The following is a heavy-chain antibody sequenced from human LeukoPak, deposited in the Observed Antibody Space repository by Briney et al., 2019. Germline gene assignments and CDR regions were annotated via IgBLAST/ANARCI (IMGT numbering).Heavy chain of an antibody. J-gene: IGHJ6*02. D-gene: IGHD4-17*01. CDR2: INPNSGGT. V-gene: IGHV1-2*02. Sequence: ASLKVSCKASGYTFTGYYMHWVREAPGQGLEWMGWINPNSGGTDYAQKFQGRVTMTRDTSISTAYMELSSLKSADTAIYYCARGTTRYGLDVWGQGTTVTVSS. CDR1: GYTFTGYY. CDR3: ARGTTRYGLDV.